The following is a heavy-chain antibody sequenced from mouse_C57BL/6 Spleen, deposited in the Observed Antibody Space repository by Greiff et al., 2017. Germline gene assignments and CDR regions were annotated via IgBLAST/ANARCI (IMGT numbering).Heavy chain of an antibody. J-gene: IGHJ4*01. CDR2: INPNYGTT. CDR3: ARYYYGSSFYAMDY. V-gene: IGHV1-39*01. Sequence: VQLQQSGPELVKPGASVKISCKASGYSFTDYNMNWVKQSNGTSLEWIGVINPNYGTTSYNQKFKGKATLTVDQSSSTAYMQLNSLTSEDSAVYYCARYYYGSSFYAMDYWGQGTSVTVSS. D-gene: IGHD1-1*01. CDR1: GYSFTDYN.